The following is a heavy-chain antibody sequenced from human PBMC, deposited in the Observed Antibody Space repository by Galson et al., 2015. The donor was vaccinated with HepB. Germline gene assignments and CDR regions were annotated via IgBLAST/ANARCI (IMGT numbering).Heavy chain of an antibody. CDR3: ARDRYSHNLDAEY. J-gene: IGHJ4*02. Sequence: TLSLTCTVSGDSISSSNYYWAWIRQPPGKGLEWIATIYRRGDTYYNPSLQHRVTISIDTSRNEFYLKVKSGTAADTAVYYCARDRYSHNLDAEYWGQGTLVTVSS. CDR2: IYRRGDT. CDR1: GDSISSSNYY. V-gene: IGHV4-39*02. D-gene: IGHD3/OR15-3a*01.